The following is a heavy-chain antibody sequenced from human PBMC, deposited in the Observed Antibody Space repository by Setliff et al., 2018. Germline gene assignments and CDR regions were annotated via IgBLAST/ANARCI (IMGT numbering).Heavy chain of an antibody. J-gene: IGHJ4*02. D-gene: IGHD5-12*01. Sequence: PSETLSLTCAVSGFSITNGYYWGWIRQSPGKQLEWIGNIFQSGITFYNPSLKSRVTISLDPSQNQFSLKLRSVTAADTAVYFCARVGGLLVATMPFGYWGPGTLVTVSS. CDR3: ARVGGLLVATMPFGY. CDR1: GFSITNGYY. CDR2: IFQSGIT. V-gene: IGHV4-38-2*01.